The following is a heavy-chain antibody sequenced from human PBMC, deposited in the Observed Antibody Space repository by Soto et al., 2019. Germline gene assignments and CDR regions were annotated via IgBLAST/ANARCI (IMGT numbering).Heavy chain of an antibody. CDR2: IFHGGNT. CDR3: ARARWDDAFDV. Sequence: PSETLSPTCAVSGFFISSGNYWGWILKPPGKGLEWIGSIFHGGNTYYNPSLKSRVTISVDMSKHQFSLKLNSLTAADTAVYYCARARWDDAFDVWGQGTVVTVPS. J-gene: IGHJ3*01. V-gene: IGHV4-38-2*01. CDR1: GFFISSGNY. D-gene: IGHD1-26*01.